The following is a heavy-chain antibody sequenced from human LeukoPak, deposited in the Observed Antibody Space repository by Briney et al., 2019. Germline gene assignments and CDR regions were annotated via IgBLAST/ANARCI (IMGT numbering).Heavy chain of an antibody. CDR2: ISGGGGTT. CDR3: ARGHGSGWYYFDY. D-gene: IGHD6-19*01. Sequence: GGSLRLSCAVSGFTFSNYAMTWVRQAPGRGLEWVSTISGGGGTTHYADSVKGRFLISRDNSKNTLSLQMNSLRAEDTAVYYCARGHGSGWYYFDYWGQGTLVTVSS. CDR1: GFTFSNYA. V-gene: IGHV3-23*01. J-gene: IGHJ4*02.